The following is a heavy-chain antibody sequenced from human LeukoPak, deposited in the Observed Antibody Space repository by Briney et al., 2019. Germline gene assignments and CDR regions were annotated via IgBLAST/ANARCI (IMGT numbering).Heavy chain of an antibody. CDR1: GLTFSSDW. CDR2: IKHDGSES. D-gene: IGHD3-3*01. J-gene: IGHJ5*02. Sequence: GGSLRLTCVASGLTFSSDWMTWVRQAPGKGLEWLASIKHDGSESYLVDSVKGRFTISRDNAQSSLFLQMNSLRVDDTAVYHCARIYYDSWSGYSWFDPWGQGILVTVSS. CDR3: ARIYYDSWSGYSWFDP. V-gene: IGHV3-7*01.